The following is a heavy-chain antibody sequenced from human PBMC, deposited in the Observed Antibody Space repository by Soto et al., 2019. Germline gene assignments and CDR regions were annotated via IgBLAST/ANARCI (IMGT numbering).Heavy chain of an antibody. CDR3: ARDKYVVVPAPRTVVQSYLDY. CDR1: GGTFSSYA. CDR2: IIPIFGTA. J-gene: IGHJ4*02. V-gene: IGHV1-69*13. D-gene: IGHD2-2*01. Sequence: ASVKVSCKASGGTFSSYAISWVRQAPGQGLEWMGGIIPIFGTANYAQKFQGRVTITADESTSTAYMELSSLRSEDTAVYYCARDKYVVVPAPRTVVQSYLDYWGQGTLVTVSS.